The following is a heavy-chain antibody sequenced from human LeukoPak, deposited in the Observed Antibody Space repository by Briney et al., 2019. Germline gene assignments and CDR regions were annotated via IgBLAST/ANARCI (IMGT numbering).Heavy chain of an antibody. CDR3: AELGITMIGGV. D-gene: IGHD3-10*02. CDR2: ISSNGGSI. CDR1: GFTFSDYA. V-gene: IGHV3-64*01. Sequence: PGGSLRLSCAASGFTFSDYAMQWVRQAPGKELEYVSAISSNGGSIHYANSVKGRFTISRDNAKNTLYLQMDSLRAEDIAVYYCAELGITMIGGVWGKGTTVTISS. J-gene: IGHJ6*04.